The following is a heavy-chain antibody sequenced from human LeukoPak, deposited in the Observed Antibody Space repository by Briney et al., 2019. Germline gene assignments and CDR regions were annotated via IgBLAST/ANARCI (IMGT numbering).Heavy chain of an antibody. Sequence: SVKVSCKASGGTFSSYAINWARQAPGQGLEWMGGIIPIFGTANYAQKFQGRVTITADESTSTAYMELSSLRSEDTAVYYCARDLRNYDSSGEFDPWGQGTLVTVSS. CDR1: GGTFSSYA. D-gene: IGHD3-22*01. J-gene: IGHJ5*02. CDR3: ARDLRNYDSSGEFDP. CDR2: IIPIFGTA. V-gene: IGHV1-69*13.